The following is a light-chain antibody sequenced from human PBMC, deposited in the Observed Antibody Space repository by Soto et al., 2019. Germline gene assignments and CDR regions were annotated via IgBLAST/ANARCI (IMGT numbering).Light chain of an antibody. CDR1: DSNIGSTA. J-gene: IGLJ3*02. CDR2: SSN. CDR3: AAWDDDTHVWL. V-gene: IGLV1-44*01. Sequence: QSVLTQPPSVSATPGQGVTLSCSGGDSNIGSTAVNWYQQLPGTAPKLLIYSSNQRPSGVPDRISGSKSGTSASLAISGLQSEDEADYYCAAWDDDTHVWLFGGGTRLTVL.